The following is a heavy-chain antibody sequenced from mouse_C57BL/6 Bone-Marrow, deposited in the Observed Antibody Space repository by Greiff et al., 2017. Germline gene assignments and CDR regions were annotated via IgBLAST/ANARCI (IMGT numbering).Heavy chain of an antibody. CDR3: ARLMYDYSSKYFEV. J-gene: IGHJ1*03. Sequence: QVQLQQPGAELVMPGASVKLSCTASGYTFTRYWMHWVKPRPGHGLEWIGEIDPSDSSTNYNHPFQGQSPLTVDKSSSTAYMQLSSLTSEDSAGYYRARLMYDYSSKYFEVWGTGTTVTVSS. CDR1: GYTFTRYW. D-gene: IGHD1-1*01. V-gene: IGHV1-69*01. CDR2: IDPSDSST.